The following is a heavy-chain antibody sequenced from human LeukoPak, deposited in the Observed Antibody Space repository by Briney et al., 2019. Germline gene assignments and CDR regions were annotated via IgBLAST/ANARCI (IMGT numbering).Heavy chain of an antibody. CDR3: ARERIAAVHYYYYGMDV. D-gene: IGHD6-13*01. CDR1: GGTFSSYA. CDR2: IIPIFGTA. J-gene: IGHJ6*02. V-gene: IGHV1-69*13. Sequence: GASVKVSCKASGGTFSSYAISWVRQAPGQGLEWVGGIIPIFGTANYAQKFQGRVTITADESTSTAYMELSSLRSEDTAVYYCARERIAAVHYYYYGMDVWGQGTTVTVSS.